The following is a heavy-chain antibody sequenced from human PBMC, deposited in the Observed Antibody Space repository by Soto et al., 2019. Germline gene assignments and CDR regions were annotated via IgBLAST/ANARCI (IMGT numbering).Heavy chain of an antibody. CDR2: IWYDGSNK. V-gene: IGHV3-33*08. J-gene: IGHJ4*02. D-gene: IGHD2-2*01. Sequence: GGSLRLSCAASGFTFSSYGMHWVRQAPGKGLEWVAAIWYDGSNKYYADSVKGRFTISRDNSKNTLYLQMNSLRAEDTAVYYCARDPTEYCSSTSCYLTRVFDYWGQGTLVTVSS. CDR3: ARDPTEYCSSTSCYLTRVFDY. CDR1: GFTFSSYG.